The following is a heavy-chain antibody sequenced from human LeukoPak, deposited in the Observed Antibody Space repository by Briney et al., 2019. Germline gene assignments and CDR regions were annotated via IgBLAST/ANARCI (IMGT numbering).Heavy chain of an antibody. Sequence: SETLSLTYNVSGGSISTTTNSWGWAWIRQRPTKGLEWIGSIYYGGSPYYTSSLKSRVTISVDTSKHQFSLKLASLTAADTAVYYCARRPIVGSTGFYFDPWGPGTLVTVSS. CDR1: GGSISTTTNS. V-gene: IGHV4-39*01. CDR3: ARRPIVGSTGFYFDP. J-gene: IGHJ5*02. D-gene: IGHD1-26*01. CDR2: IYYGGSP.